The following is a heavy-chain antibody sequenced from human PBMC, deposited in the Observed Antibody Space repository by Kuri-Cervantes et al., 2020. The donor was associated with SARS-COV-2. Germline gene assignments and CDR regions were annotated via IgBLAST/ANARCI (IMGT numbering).Heavy chain of an antibody. D-gene: IGHD1-26*01. J-gene: IGHJ3*02. CDR2: ISYDGSNK. Sequence: GESLKIPCAASGFTFSSYAMHWVRQAPGKGLEWVAVISYDGSNKYYADSVKGRFTISRDNSKNTLYLQMNSLRAENTAVYYCARGQENSGSFRSMGIGAFDIWGQGTMVTVSS. CDR1: GFTFSSYA. V-gene: IGHV3-30-3*01. CDR3: ARGQENSGSFRSMGIGAFDI.